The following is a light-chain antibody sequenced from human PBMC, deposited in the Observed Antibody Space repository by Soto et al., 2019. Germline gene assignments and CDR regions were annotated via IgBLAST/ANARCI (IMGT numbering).Light chain of an antibody. CDR2: DAS. CDR1: QSVSSY. CDR3: QQSFSGYS. J-gene: IGKJ2*03. Sequence: IVLTQSPATLSLSPGERATLSCRASQSVSSYLAWYQQKPGQPPRLLIYDASNRRTGTPARFSGSGSGTDFTLTISGLEPEDFAVYYCQQSFSGYSFGQGTKLEIK. V-gene: IGKV3-11*01.